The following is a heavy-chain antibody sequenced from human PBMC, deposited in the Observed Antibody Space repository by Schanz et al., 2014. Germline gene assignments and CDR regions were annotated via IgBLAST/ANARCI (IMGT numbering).Heavy chain of an antibody. CDR2: IDADGNST. CDR3: ARVLGGDEGLDQ. D-gene: IGHD4-17*01. CDR1: GFTFSNYW. Sequence: EVQLVESGGGLVQPGGSLRLSCAASGFTFSNYWIHWVRQAPGKGLVWVSRIDADGNSTSYADSVKGRFTISRDNAKNTLYLQLNSLRAEDTAVYYCARVLGGDEGLDQWGQGTLVTVSS. J-gene: IGHJ4*02. V-gene: IGHV3-74*01.